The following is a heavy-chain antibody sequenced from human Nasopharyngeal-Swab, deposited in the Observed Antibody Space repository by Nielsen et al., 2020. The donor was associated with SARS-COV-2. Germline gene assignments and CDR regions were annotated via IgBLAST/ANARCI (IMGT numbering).Heavy chain of an antibody. D-gene: IGHD3-22*01. CDR1: GFTFDDYG. J-gene: IGHJ3*02. CDR2: INWNGGST. CDR3: AKDYYDSSGYHPDAFDI. V-gene: IGHV3-20*04. Sequence: GGSLRLSCAASGFTFDDYGMSWVRQAPGKGLEWVSGINWNGGSTGYADSVKGRFTISRDNAKNSLYLQMNSLRAEDTAVYYCAKDYYDSSGYHPDAFDIWGQGTMVTVSS.